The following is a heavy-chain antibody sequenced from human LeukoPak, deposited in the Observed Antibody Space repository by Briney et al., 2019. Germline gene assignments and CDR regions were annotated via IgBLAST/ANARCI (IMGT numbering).Heavy chain of an antibody. CDR2: IIPILGIA. V-gene: IGHV1-69*04. Sequence: SVKVSCKASGGTFSSYAISWVRQAPGQGLEWMGRIIPILGIANYAQKFQGRVTITADKSTSTAYMELSSLRSVDTAVYYCARDSRVFKYYDSSGYYYHAFDIWGQGTMVTVSS. CDR3: ARDSRVFKYYDSSGYYYHAFDI. J-gene: IGHJ3*02. D-gene: IGHD3-22*01. CDR1: GGTFSSYA.